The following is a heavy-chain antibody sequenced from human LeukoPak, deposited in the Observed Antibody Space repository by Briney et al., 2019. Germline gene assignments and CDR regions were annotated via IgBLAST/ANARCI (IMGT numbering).Heavy chain of an antibody. D-gene: IGHD3-22*01. J-gene: IGHJ5*02. V-gene: IGHV3-23*01. CDR3: ANHDRRSTYYYDSSGS. CDR1: GFTFSSYA. CDR2: ISGSGGST. Sequence: PGRSLRLSCAASGFTFSSYAMSWVRQAPGKGLEWVSAISGSGGSTYYADSVKGRFTISRDNSKNTLYLQMNSLRAEDTAVYYCANHDRRSTYYYDSSGSWGQGTLVTVSS.